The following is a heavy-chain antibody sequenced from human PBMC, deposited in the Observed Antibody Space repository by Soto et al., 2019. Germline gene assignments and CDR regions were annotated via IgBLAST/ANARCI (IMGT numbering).Heavy chain of an antibody. V-gene: IGHV4-59*08. J-gene: IGHJ3*02. D-gene: IGHD5-12*01. CDR2: ISYSGST. CDR3: ARHKGRGYEWAFDI. CDR1: GGSISSSY. Sequence: QVQLQESGPGLVKPSETLSLTCTVSGGSISSSYWSWIRQPPGRGLEWIAYISYSGSTNFNPSLKRRDTVSIDTSKSQFSLRLNSVTAADTALYYGARHKGRGYEWAFDIWGQGTMVTVSS.